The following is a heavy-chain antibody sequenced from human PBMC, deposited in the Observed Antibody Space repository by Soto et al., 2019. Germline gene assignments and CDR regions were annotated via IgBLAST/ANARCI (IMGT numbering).Heavy chain of an antibody. D-gene: IGHD3-3*01. CDR2: IKQDGSEK. J-gene: IGHJ6*02. CDR1: GFTFSTYW. Sequence: EVQLVESGGGLVQPGGSRRLSCAASGFTFSTYWMSWVRQAAGKGLEWVASIKQDGSEKYYVDSVKGRLTISRDNAKNSLYLQMTSLRADDTAVYYSARHDSYYYYYGMDVWGQGTTVTVSS. CDR3: ARHDSYYYYYGMDV. V-gene: IGHV3-7*03.